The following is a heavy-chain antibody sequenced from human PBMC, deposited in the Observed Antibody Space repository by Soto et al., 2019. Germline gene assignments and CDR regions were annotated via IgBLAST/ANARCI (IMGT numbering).Heavy chain of an antibody. CDR1: GFSFSSYA. CDR3: AKDIYGWFEA. D-gene: IGHD3-10*01. J-gene: IGHJ5*02. V-gene: IGHV3-23*01. CDR2: VSGSGDNT. Sequence: EVQVLESGGGLVQPGGSLRLSCAASGFSFSSYAMSWVRQPPGRGLECVSVVSGSGDNTYYADSVKGRFTISRDNTKNTVYLQMSSLRVEDTSLYYCAKDIYGWFEAWGPGTLVTVSS.